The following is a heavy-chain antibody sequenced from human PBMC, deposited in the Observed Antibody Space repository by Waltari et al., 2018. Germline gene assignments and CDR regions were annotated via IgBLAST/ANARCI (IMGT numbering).Heavy chain of an antibody. D-gene: IGHD3-3*01. CDR1: GFRVAHHA. CDR2: IWYDGRNK. V-gene: IGHV3-33*01. Sequence: QVHLVGSGGGVVQPGRSLRLYGKGSGFRVAHHAIHWVRQATGKGLEWVAVIWYDGRNKQYADSVKGRFTISRDNSKNVVYMQMDSTRDEDTAVYYCARESFWSGAEWDDFGMDVWGQGTTVIVSS. CDR3: ARESFWSGAEWDDFGMDV. J-gene: IGHJ6*02.